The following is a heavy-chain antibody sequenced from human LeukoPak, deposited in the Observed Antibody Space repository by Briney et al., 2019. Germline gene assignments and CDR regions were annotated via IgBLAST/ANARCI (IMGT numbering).Heavy chain of an antibody. CDR3: ATAEYYGSGSYYNDY. D-gene: IGHD3-10*01. CDR1: GGTFSSYA. V-gene: IGHV1-69*04. J-gene: IGHJ4*02. Sequence: SVKVSCKASGGTFSSYAISWVRQAPGQGLEWMGRIIPILGIANYAQKFQGRVTITADKSTSTAYMELSSLRSEDTAVYYGATAEYYGSGSYYNDYWGQGTLVTVSS. CDR2: IIPILGIA.